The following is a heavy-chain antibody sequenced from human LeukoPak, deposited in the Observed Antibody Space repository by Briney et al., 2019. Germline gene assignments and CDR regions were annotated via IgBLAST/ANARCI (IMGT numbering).Heavy chain of an antibody. CDR2: IRYDGSDK. CDR1: GFTFNTYG. D-gene: IGHD3-22*01. Sequence: PGGSLRLSCSASGFTFNTYGMHWVRQAPGKGLEWVAFIRYDGSDKYYADSVKGRFTISRDNSKNTLYLQMNSLRAEDTAVYYCARYGSGYYSHFDYWGQGTLVTVSS. J-gene: IGHJ4*02. CDR3: ARYGSGYYSHFDY. V-gene: IGHV3-30*02.